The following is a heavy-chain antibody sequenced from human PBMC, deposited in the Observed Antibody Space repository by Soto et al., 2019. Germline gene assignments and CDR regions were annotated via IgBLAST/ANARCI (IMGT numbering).Heavy chain of an antibody. Sequence: EVQLVEAGGGSGQPGGSLRLSCAASGFTFGSYDMHWVRQATGRGLEWVSSIDIVGDTYYQGSVKGRFTITRDNVKNSLYLQMYSMRAEDSAVYYCARDPSGEGFGEVSYGLDVWGHGTKVTIS. CDR3: ARDPSGEGFGEVSYGLDV. J-gene: IGHJ6*02. D-gene: IGHD3-10*01. V-gene: IGHV3-13*01. CDR2: IDIVGDT. CDR1: GFTFGSYD.